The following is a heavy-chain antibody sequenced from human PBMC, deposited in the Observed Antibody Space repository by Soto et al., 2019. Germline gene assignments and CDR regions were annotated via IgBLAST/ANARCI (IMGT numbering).Heavy chain of an antibody. D-gene: IGHD2-15*01. J-gene: IGHJ5*02. CDR3: ARDLGYCSGGSCFARGSWFDP. CDR2: IIPILGIA. V-gene: IGHV1-69*10. Sequence: SVNVSCKARGGTFSSYSISWVRQAPGQGLEWMGRIIPILGIANYAQKFQGRVTITADKATSRAYMELSSLRSEDTAVYYCARDLGYCSGGSCFARGSWFDPWGQGTLVTVSS. CDR1: GGTFSSYS.